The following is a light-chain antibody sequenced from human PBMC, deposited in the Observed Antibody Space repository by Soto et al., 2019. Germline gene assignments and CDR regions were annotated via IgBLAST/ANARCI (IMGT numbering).Light chain of an antibody. Sequence: EMVMTMSPATLTVSPGERATLSCRASQSAGTNLAWYQQKPGQAPRLLIHGAFTRATGIPARFSGSGSGTEFTLTISSLQSEDFAVFYCQQYNQWPITFGQGTRLEVK. CDR3: QQYNQWPIT. V-gene: IGKV3-15*01. CDR2: GAF. J-gene: IGKJ5*01. CDR1: QSAGTN.